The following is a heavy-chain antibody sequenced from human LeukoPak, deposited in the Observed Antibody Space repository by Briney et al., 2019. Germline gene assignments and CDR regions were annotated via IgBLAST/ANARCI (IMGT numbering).Heavy chain of an antibody. Sequence: GGSLRLSCAASGFTFSSYAMSWVRQAPGKGLEWVSLISWDGGGTYYADSVKGRFSISRDNSKNSLYLQMNSLRAEDTALYYCAKDMAAYYYASGNIDYWGQGTLVTVSS. CDR1: GFTFSSYA. V-gene: IGHV3-43D*03. CDR2: ISWDGGGT. CDR3: AKDMAAYYYASGNIDY. D-gene: IGHD3-10*01. J-gene: IGHJ4*02.